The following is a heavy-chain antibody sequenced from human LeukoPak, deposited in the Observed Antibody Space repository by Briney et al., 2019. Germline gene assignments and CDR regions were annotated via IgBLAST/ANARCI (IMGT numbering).Heavy chain of an antibody. CDR1: GFASSSHW. Sequence: GGSLRLSCAASGFASSSHWMTWVRQVPGRGPEWVANVNRDGSEKYYVDSVKGRFTISRDNAKNSLYLQMSSLRADDMAVYYCATLVATTRFDYWGQGTLVTVSS. CDR3: ATLVATTRFDY. CDR2: VNRDGSEK. J-gene: IGHJ4*02. V-gene: IGHV3-7*01. D-gene: IGHD5-12*01.